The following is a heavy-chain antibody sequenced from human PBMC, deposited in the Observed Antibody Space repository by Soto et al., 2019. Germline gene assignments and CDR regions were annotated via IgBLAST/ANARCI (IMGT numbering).Heavy chain of an antibody. CDR1: GFTFSGYE. CDR2: ISGSGSTI. V-gene: IGHV3-48*03. CDR3: AREVVVFGVIIPTPMDV. J-gene: IGHJ6*02. Sequence: PGGSLRLSCAASGFTFSGYEMNWVRPAPGKGLEWVSYISGSGSTIYYAHSVKGRFTISRDNAKDSLYLQMSSLRAEDTAVYYCAREVVVFGVIIPTPMDVWGQGTTVTVSS. D-gene: IGHD3-22*01.